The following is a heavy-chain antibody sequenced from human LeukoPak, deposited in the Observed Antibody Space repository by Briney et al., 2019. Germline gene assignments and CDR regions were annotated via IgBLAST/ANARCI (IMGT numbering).Heavy chain of an antibody. CDR3: ARDLDYFDSSGYFFDI. V-gene: IGHV4-31*03. J-gene: IGHJ3*02. CDR1: GGSISSGAYH. Sequence: SETLSLTCTVSGGSISSGAYHWSWIRQHPGTGLEWIGYIFYNGNTYYIPSLKGRLTTSVDTSKNQFSLRLSSVTAADTAVYYCARDLDYFDSSGYFFDIWGQGTMVTVSS. D-gene: IGHD3-22*01. CDR2: IFYNGNT.